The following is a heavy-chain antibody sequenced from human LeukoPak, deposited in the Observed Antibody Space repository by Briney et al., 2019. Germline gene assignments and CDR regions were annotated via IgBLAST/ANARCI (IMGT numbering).Heavy chain of an antibody. J-gene: IGHJ4*02. CDR2: IYYSGST. CDR1: GGSISSSSYY. CDR3: ARLRQYDYGDYIHFDY. D-gene: IGHD4-17*01. V-gene: IGHV4-39*01. Sequence: SETLSLTCTVSGGSISSSSYYWGWIRQPPGKGLEGMGGIYYSGSTYYNPSLKSRVTISVDTSKNQFSLKLSSVTAADTAVYYCARLRQYDYGDYIHFDYWGQGTLVTVSS.